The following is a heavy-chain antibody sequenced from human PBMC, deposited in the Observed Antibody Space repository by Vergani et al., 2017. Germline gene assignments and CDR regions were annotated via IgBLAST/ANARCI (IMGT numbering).Heavy chain of an antibody. D-gene: IGHD2-2*01. CDR2: IVVGSGNT. J-gene: IGHJ4*02. CDR1: GFTFTSSA. CDR3: AKGGDIVVVPAATIDY. Sequence: QMQLVQSGPEVKKPGTSVKVSCKASGFTFTSSAVQWVRQARGQRLEWIGWIVVGSGNTNYAQKFQERVTITRDMSTSTAYMELSSLRSEDTAVYYCAKGGDIVVVPAATIDYWGQGTLVTVSS. V-gene: IGHV1-58*01.